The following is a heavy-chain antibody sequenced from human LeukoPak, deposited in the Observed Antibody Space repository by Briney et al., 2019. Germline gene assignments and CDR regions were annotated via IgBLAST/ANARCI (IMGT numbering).Heavy chain of an antibody. V-gene: IGHV3-9*03. CDR2: ISWNSGSI. Sequence: GRSLRLSCAASGFTFDDYAMHWVRQAPGKGLEWASGISWNSGSIGYADSVKGRFTISRDNAKNSLYLQMNSLRAGDMALYYCAKDKGSSWYPYDAFDIWGQGTMVTVSS. CDR3: AKDKGSSWYPYDAFDI. D-gene: IGHD6-13*01. J-gene: IGHJ3*02. CDR1: GFTFDDYA.